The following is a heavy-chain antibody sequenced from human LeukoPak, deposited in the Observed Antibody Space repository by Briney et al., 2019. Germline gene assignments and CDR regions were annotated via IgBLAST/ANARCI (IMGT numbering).Heavy chain of an antibody. Sequence: GASVKVSCKASGYSFDAYGISWVRQAPGQGLEWMGRIIPILGIANYAQKFQGRVTITADKSTSTAYMELSSLRSEDTAVYYCASRNYYGSGSYYGWFDPWGQGTLVTVSS. J-gene: IGHJ5*02. CDR3: ASRNYYGSGSYYGWFDP. CDR1: GYSFDAYG. V-gene: IGHV1-69*04. CDR2: IIPILGIA. D-gene: IGHD3-10*01.